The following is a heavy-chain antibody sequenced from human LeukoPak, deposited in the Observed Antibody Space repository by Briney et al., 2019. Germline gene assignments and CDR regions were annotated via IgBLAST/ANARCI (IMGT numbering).Heavy chain of an antibody. CDR3: AKDGRFGSRWYFDL. J-gene: IGHJ2*01. Sequence: GGSLRLSCAASGFTFSSYGMSWVRQAPGKGLEWVSTISIIGGSTYCADSVKGRFTISRDNSKNTLYLQMNSLRAEDTAVYYCAKDGRFGSRWYFDLWGRGTLVIVSS. CDR1: GFTFSSYG. CDR2: ISIIGGST. D-gene: IGHD3-10*01. V-gene: IGHV3-23*01.